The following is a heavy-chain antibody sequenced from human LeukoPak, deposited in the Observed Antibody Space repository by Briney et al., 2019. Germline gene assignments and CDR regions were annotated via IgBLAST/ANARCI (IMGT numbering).Heavy chain of an antibody. Sequence: PGGSLRLSCAASGFTFTSYAMSWGREAPGKGLGWVSGITGSDGSTYYAESVKGRFTISRDNSKNTLYLQMSSLRAEDTAVYYCAKVSSSGWLFDYWGQGTLVTVSS. CDR1: GFTFTSYA. V-gene: IGHV3-23*01. CDR2: ITGSDGST. D-gene: IGHD6-19*01. CDR3: AKVSSSGWLFDY. J-gene: IGHJ4*02.